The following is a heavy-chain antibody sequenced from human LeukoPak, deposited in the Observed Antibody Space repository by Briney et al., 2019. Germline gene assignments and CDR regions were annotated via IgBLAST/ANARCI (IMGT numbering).Heavy chain of an antibody. V-gene: IGHV3-7*01. CDR3: AKGDKMLTWRRTYNRFDP. CDR2: IKQDGSEK. D-gene: IGHD3-16*01. J-gene: IGHJ5*02. Sequence: PGGSLRLSCAASGSTFSSYWMSWVRQAPGKGLEWVANIKQDGSEKYYVDSVKGRFTISRDNSKNTLYLQMNSLRAGDTAVYFCAKGDKMLTWRRTYNRFDPWGQGTLVTVSS. CDR1: GSTFSSYW.